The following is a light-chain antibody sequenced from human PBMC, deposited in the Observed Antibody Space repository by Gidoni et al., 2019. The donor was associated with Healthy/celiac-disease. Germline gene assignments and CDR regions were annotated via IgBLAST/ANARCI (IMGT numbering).Light chain of an antibody. V-gene: IGKV3-11*01. J-gene: IGKJ2*01. CDR3: QQRSNWPPYT. Sequence: EIVFPPSPATLSLSPGDRATLACRASTSVSSYLAWYQQKPGQAPRLLIYYAANRATGIPARVSGSGSGTDFTLTISSLEPEEFAVYYCQQRSNWPPYTFXXXTKLEIK. CDR1: TSVSSY. CDR2: YAA.